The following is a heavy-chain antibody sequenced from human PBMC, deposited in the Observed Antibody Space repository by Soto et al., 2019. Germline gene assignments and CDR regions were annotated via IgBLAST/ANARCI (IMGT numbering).Heavy chain of an antibody. D-gene: IGHD3-22*01. J-gene: IGHJ4*02. CDR3: ARAGQVDSSGYYHFDY. CDR1: GGSFSSGDYY. V-gene: IGHV4-30-4*01. CDR2: IYYTGST. Sequence: SETLSLTCTVSGGSFSSGDYYWSWIRQPPGKGLEWIGYIYYTGSTYYNPSLKSRVTISVDTSTNQFFLKLSSVTATDTALYYCARAGQVDSSGYYHFDYWGQGTLVTVSS.